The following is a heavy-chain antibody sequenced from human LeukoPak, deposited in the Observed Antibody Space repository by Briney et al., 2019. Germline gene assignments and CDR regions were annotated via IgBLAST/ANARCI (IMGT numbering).Heavy chain of an antibody. J-gene: IGHJ4*02. CDR2: INFDGSST. V-gene: IGHV3-74*01. CDR3: ARDIDYRDY. CDR1: EFTFSSYW. D-gene: IGHD4/OR15-4a*01. Sequence: GGSLRLSCAASEFTFSSYWMHLVRQAPGKGLVWVSRINFDGSSTGYADSVKGRFTISRDNAKNTLYLQMNSLRAEDTAVYYCARDIDYRDYWGQGTLVTVSS.